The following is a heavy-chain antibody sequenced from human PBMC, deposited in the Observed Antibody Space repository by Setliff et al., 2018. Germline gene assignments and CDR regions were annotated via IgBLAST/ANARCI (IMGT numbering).Heavy chain of an antibody. Sequence: SETLSLTCTVSGGSFRSSRYYWGWIRQPPGKGLEWIGNIHYGGFFWYSPSLKSRVTISVDTSKNQFSLKPSSVTAADTAVYYCARSSLGIGGGSRFDNWGQGTRVTVSS. J-gene: IGHJ4*02. CDR2: IHYGGFF. CDR3: ARSSLGIGGGSRFDN. D-gene: IGHD3-10*01. V-gene: IGHV4-39*01. CDR1: GGSFRSSRYY.